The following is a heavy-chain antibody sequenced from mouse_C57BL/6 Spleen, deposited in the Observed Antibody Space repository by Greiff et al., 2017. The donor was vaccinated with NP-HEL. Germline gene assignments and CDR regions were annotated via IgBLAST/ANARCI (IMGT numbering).Heavy chain of an antibody. CDR1: GYTFTSYW. V-gene: IGHV1-52*01. Sequence: QVQLQQPGAELVRPGSSVKLSCKASGYTFTSYWMHWVKQRPIQGLEWIGNIDPSDSDTHYNQKFKDKATLTVDKSSSTAYMQLSSLTSEDSAVYYCARQLRLFYAMDYWGQGTSVTVSS. D-gene: IGHD3-2*02. J-gene: IGHJ4*01. CDR2: IDPSDSDT. CDR3: ARQLRLFYAMDY.